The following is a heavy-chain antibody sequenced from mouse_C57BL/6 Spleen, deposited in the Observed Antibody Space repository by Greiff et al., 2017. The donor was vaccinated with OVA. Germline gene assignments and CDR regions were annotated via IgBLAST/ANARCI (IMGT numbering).Heavy chain of an antibody. D-gene: IGHD2-2*01. CDR3: ARSGVTTWFAY. V-gene: IGHV1-82*01. CDR1: GYAFSSSW. Sequence: QVQLKESGPELVKPGASVKISCKASGYAFSSSWMNWVKQRPGKGLEWIGRIYPGDGDTNYNGKFKGKATLTADKSSSTAYMQLSSLTSEDSAVYFCARSGVTTWFAYWGQGTLVTVSA. CDR2: IYPGDGDT. J-gene: IGHJ3*01.